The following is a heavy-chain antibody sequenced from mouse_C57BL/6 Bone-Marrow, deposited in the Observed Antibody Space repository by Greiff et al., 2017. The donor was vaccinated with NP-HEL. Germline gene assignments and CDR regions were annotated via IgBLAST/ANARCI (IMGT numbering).Heavy chain of an antibody. V-gene: IGHV1-82*01. Sequence: VQLQQSGPELVKPGASVKISCKASGYAFSSSWMNWVKQRPGKGLEWIGRIYPGDGDTNYNGKFKGKATLTADKSSSTAYMQLSSLTSEDSAVYFSARDYSNYDFDYWGQGTTLTVSS. J-gene: IGHJ2*01. CDR2: IYPGDGDT. D-gene: IGHD2-5*01. CDR3: ARDYSNYDFDY. CDR1: GYAFSSSW.